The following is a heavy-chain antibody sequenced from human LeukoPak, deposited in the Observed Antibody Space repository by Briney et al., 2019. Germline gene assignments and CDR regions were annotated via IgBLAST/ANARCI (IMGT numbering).Heavy chain of an antibody. V-gene: IGHV1-2*02. CDR1: GYTFTGYY. D-gene: IGHD5-18*01. CDR2: INPNSGGT. Sequence: ASVKVSCKASGYTFTGYYMHWVRQAPGQGLEWMGWINPNSGGTNYAQKFQGRVTMTRDTSISTAYMELSRLRSDDTAVYYCAREAGLYSSYYIDYWGQGTLVTVSS. CDR3: AREAGLYSSYYIDY. J-gene: IGHJ4*02.